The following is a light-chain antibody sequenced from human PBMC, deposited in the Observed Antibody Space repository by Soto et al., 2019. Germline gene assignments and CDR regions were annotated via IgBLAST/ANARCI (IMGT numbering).Light chain of an antibody. CDR3: QQYNNWPLT. J-gene: IGKJ4*01. CDR2: GAS. V-gene: IGKV3-15*01. CDR1: QSVSSN. Sequence: EIVMTQSPATLSVYPGERATLSCRASQSVSSNLAWYQQKPGQAPRLLIYGASTRATAIPARFSGSGSGTEFTLTISSLQSEDFAVYYCQQYNNWPLTFGGGTKVEIK.